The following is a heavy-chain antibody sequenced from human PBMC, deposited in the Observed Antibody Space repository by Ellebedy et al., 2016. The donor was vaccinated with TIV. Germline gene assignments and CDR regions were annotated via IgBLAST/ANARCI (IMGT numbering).Heavy chain of an antibody. CDR2: IKQEGYEE. D-gene: IGHD1-1*01. J-gene: IGHJ4*02. V-gene: IGHV3-7*01. Sequence: PGGSLRLSCVGSGFSFSSYWMSWVRQAPGKGLEWVASIKQEGYEEDYVDSVEGRFTISRDNAKSSLYLQMTSLRDEDTAVHYWARDQGWTGGATTRFDYWGQGTLVTVSS. CDR3: ARDQGWTGGATTRFDY. CDR1: GFSFSSYW.